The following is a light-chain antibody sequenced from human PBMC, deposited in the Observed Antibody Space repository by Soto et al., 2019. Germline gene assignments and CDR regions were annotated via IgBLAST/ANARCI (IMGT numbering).Light chain of an antibody. CDR2: GAS. V-gene: IGKV3-20*01. J-gene: IGKJ1*01. CDR3: QQYVSSPRT. Sequence: IVLTQSPVTLSLSPGERATVCCRASQSVGSSYLAWYQQKPGQAPRLLIYGASSRATGIPDRFSGSGSGTDFTLTISRLEPEDFALYYCQQYVSSPRTFGQGTKVDNK. CDR1: QSVGSSY.